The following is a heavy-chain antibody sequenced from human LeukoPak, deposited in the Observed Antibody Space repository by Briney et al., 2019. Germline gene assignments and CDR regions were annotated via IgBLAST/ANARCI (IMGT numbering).Heavy chain of an antibody. V-gene: IGHV1-18*01. J-gene: IGHJ3*02. CDR1: GYTITDYY. CDR3: ARSDGAYDAFDI. Sequence: ASVKVSCKASGYTITDYYIHWVRQAPGQGLEWMGWISAYNGNTNYAQKLQGRVTMTTDTSTSTAYMELRSLRSDDTAVYYCARSDGAYDAFDIWGQGTMVTVSS. D-gene: IGHD1-26*01. CDR2: ISAYNGNT.